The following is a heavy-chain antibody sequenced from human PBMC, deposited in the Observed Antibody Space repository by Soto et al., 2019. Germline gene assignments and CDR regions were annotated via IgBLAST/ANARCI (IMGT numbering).Heavy chain of an antibody. V-gene: IGHV1-46*01. CDR2: INPSGGST. Sequence: SVKFSDKASGYTFTSYYMHWVRQAPGQGLEWMGIINPSGGSTSYAQKFQGRVTMTRDTSTSTVYMELSSLRSEDTAVYYCAREDTAMVTRGYYGMDVWGQGTTVTVS. CDR1: GYTFTSYY. D-gene: IGHD5-18*01. CDR3: AREDTAMVTRGYYGMDV. J-gene: IGHJ6*02.